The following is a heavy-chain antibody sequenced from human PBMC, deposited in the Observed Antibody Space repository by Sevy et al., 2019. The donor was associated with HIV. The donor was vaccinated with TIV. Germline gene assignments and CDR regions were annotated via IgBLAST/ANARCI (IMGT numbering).Heavy chain of an antibody. V-gene: IGHV3-23*01. D-gene: IGHD3-10*01. Sequence: GGSLRLSCAASGFTFSSYAMSWVRQAPGKGLEWVSAISGSGGSTYYADSVKGRFTISRDNAKNSLYLQMNSLRAEDTAVDYCARDLYYYGTGSYRWGQGTLVTVSS. CDR1: GFTFSSYA. J-gene: IGHJ4*02. CDR2: ISGSGGST. CDR3: ARDLYYYGTGSYR.